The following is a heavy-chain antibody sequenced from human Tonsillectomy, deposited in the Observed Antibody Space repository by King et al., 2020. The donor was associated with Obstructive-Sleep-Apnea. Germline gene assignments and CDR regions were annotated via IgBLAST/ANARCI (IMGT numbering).Heavy chain of an antibody. CDR2: IYYSGST. Sequence: QLQESGPGLVQPSEPLSLTCTVSGGSISSSDYSWGWIRQAPGTGLEWIGDIYYSGSTNYNPSLKSRVTISSATSKRQISLRLNSVTAADTAVYFCARHRVYYGSGSSGHYYGMDVWGQGTTVTVSS. V-gene: IGHV4-39*01. CDR1: GGSISSSDYS. D-gene: IGHD3-10*01. J-gene: IGHJ6*02. CDR3: ARHRVYYGSGSSGHYYGMDV.